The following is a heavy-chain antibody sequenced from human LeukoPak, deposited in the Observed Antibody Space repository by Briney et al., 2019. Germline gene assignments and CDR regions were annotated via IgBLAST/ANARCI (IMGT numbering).Heavy chain of an antibody. CDR3: AREPLGCGGDCHFDY. D-gene: IGHD2-21*02. V-gene: IGHV1-69*05. J-gene: IGHJ4*02. CDR1: GGTFSSYA. Sequence: SVKVSCKASGGTFSSYAFSWMRQAPGQGLEWMGRIIPIYDPVDYAQRFQGRVTITTDESTNRVYMELSSLRYEDTAVYYCAREPLGCGGDCHFDYWGQGTLVTVSS. CDR2: IIPIYDPV.